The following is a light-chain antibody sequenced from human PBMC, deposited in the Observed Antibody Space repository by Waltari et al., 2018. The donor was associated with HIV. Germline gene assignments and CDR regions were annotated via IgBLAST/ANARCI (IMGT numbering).Light chain of an antibody. CDR1: QGVGSY. J-gene: IGKJ4*01. CDR3: QQLKTYPVT. CDR2: AVS. V-gene: IGKV1-9*01. Sequence: IQLTQSPSFLYASVGVRVRITCRATQGVGSYLAWYQKKPGKAPKLLIYAVSVLQSGVPSRFSGSGSGTEFTLTISGLQPEDLATYFCQQLKTYPVTFGGGTKV.